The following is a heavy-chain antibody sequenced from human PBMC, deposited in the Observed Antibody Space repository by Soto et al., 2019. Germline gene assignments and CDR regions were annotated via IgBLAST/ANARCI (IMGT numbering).Heavy chain of an antibody. Sequence: GGSLRLSCAASGFTFSGYAMSWVRQAPGKGLEWVSAISGSGGSTYYADSVKGRFTISRDNSKNTLYLQMNSLRAEDTAVYYCAKRLDSSGYYYSYWGQGTLVTVSS. CDR2: ISGSGGST. J-gene: IGHJ4*02. CDR3: AKRLDSSGYYYSY. V-gene: IGHV3-23*01. CDR1: GFTFSGYA. D-gene: IGHD3-22*01.